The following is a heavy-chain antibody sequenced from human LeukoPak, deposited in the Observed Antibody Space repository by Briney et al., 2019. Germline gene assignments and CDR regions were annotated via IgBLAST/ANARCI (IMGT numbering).Heavy chain of an antibody. Sequence: GGSLRLSCAASGFTVSSSYMSWVRQAPGKGLEWVSIISSTGTTYYADSVKGRFTISRDNSKNTVYLQVNSLRDEDTAVYYCARDLEAANTYYFDYWGQGTMVTVSS. V-gene: IGHV3-66*01. J-gene: IGHJ4*02. CDR2: ISSTGTT. CDR1: GFTVSSSY. D-gene: IGHD6-13*01. CDR3: ARDLEAANTYYFDY.